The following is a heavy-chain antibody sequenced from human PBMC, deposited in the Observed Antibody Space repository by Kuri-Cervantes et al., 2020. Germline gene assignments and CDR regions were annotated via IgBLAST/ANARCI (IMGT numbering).Heavy chain of an antibody. V-gene: IGHV3-30-3*01. Sequence: GESLKISCVASGFTFNNYGVHWVRQAPGKGLEWVAAISYDGSNKYYADSVRGRFTISRDNSKNTLYLQVNSLRADDTAVYYCAKEKQWLVEVDAFDMWGQGTKVTVSS. J-gene: IGHJ3*02. CDR3: AKEKQWLVEVDAFDM. CDR1: GFTFNNYG. D-gene: IGHD6-19*01. CDR2: ISYDGSNK.